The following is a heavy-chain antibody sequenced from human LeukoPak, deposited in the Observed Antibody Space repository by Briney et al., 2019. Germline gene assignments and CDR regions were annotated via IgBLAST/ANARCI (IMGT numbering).Heavy chain of an antibody. D-gene: IGHD1-1*01. CDR3: AKTLNWNCYDH. CDR2: ISGSGSST. V-gene: IGHV3-23*01. J-gene: IGHJ4*02. CDR1: GFTFSINA. Sequence: AGGSLRLSCAASGFTFSINAMSWVRQAPGKGLEWVSAISGSGSSTYYTDSVKGRFTISRDNSKNTLYLQMNSLRAEDTAVYYCAKTLNWNCYDHWGQGTLVTVSS.